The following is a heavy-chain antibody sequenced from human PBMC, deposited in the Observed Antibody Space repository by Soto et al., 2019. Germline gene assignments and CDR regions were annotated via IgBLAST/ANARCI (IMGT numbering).Heavy chain of an antibody. CDR1: GYTFTSYG. V-gene: IGHV1-18*01. CDR2: ISAYNGNT. J-gene: IGHJ4*02. Sequence: GASLKVSCKASGYTFTSYGISWVRKAPGQGLEWVGWISAYNGNTNYAQKLQGRVSMTEDTSTNTAYMDLSSLSSEDTAVYYCATPERGNLDHCYDYWGQGTLVNVSS. CDR3: ATPERGNLDHCYDY.